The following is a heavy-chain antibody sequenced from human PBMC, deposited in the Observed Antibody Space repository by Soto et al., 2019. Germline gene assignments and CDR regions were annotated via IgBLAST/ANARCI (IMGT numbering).Heavy chain of an antibody. Sequence: GGSLRLSCAASGFTFSDYYMSWIRQAPGKGLEWVSYISSSGSTIYYADSVKGRFTISRDNAKNSLYLQMNSLRAEDTAVYYCARDQYASSAIPVFDYWGQGTLVTVSS. V-gene: IGHV3-11*01. D-gene: IGHD2-2*01. CDR3: ARDQYASSAIPVFDY. J-gene: IGHJ4*02. CDR2: ISSSGSTI. CDR1: GFTFSDYY.